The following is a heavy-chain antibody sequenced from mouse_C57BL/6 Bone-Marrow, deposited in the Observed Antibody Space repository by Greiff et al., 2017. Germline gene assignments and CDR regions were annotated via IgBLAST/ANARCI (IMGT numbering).Heavy chain of an antibody. V-gene: IGHV1-9*01. CDR3: ARRVLFAWFAY. D-gene: IGHD6-5*01. CDR1: GYTFTGYW. CDR2: ILPGSGST. Sequence: QVQLQQSGAELMKPGASVKLSCKATGYTFTGYWIEWVKQRPGHGLEWIGEILPGSGSTHYNEKFKGKATFTADTSSNTAYMQLRSLTTEDSAIYYCARRVLFAWFAYWGQGTLVTVSA. J-gene: IGHJ3*01.